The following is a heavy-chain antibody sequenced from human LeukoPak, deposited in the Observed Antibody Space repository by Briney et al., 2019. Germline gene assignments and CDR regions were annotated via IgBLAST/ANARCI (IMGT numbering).Heavy chain of an antibody. D-gene: IGHD2-21*02. CDR2: IYYSGST. Sequence: SETLSLTCTVSGGSISSYYWSWIRQPPGKGLEWIGYIYYSGSTNYNPSLKSRVTISVDTSKNQYSLKLSSVTAADTAVYYCARDRYCGGDCTPGAFDIWGQGTMVTFSS. CDR1: GGSISSYY. CDR3: ARDRYCGGDCTPGAFDI. V-gene: IGHV4-59*01. J-gene: IGHJ3*02.